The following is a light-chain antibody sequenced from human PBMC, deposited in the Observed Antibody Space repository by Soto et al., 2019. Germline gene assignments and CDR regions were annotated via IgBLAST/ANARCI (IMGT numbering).Light chain of an antibody. CDR2: DAS. J-gene: IGKJ1*01. V-gene: IGKV1-5*01. CDR1: QSISSW. Sequence: DIQMTHSPSTLSASVGDRVTITSRASQSISSWLAWYQQKPGKAPKLLIYDASSLESGVPSRFSGSGSGTEFTLTISSLQPDDFATYYCQQYNSYSITFGQGTKVDNK. CDR3: QQYNSYSIT.